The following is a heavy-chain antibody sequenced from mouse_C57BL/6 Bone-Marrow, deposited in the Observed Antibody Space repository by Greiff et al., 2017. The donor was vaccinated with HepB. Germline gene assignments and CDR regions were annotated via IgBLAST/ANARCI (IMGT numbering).Heavy chain of an antibody. CDR3: ARQVYYSNHKKLAY. V-gene: IGHV5-2*01. D-gene: IGHD2-5*01. J-gene: IGHJ3*01. CDR2: INSDGGST. Sequence: EVKLVESGGGLVQPGESLKLSCESNEYEFPSHDMSWVRKTPEKRLELVAAINSDGGSTYYPATMERRFIISRDNTKKTLYLQMSSLRSEDTALYYCARQVYYSNHKKLAYWGQGTLVTVSA. CDR1: EYEFPSHD.